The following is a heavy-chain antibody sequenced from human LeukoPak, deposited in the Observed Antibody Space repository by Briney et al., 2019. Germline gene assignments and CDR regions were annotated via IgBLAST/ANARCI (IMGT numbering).Heavy chain of an antibody. CDR2: INWNGDST. CDR3: ARRESSYQNYYYYYHMDV. CDR1: GFTFDDYG. J-gene: IGHJ6*03. V-gene: IGHV3-20*04. D-gene: IGHD3-16*02. Sequence: GGSLRLSCAASGFTFDDYGMSWVRQAPGKGLEWVSDINWNGDSTGYADSVRGRFTISRDNAKNSLYLQMNSLRAEDTALYYCARRESSYQNYYYYYHMDVWGKGTTVTVSS.